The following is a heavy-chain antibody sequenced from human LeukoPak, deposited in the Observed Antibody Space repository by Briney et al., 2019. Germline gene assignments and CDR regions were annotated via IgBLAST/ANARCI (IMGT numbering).Heavy chain of an antibody. CDR1: GFTFGSSV. CDR3: AKAGYDFRTGYHRGFLDY. CDR2: IWFDGSIK. J-gene: IGHJ4*02. Sequence: GGSLRLSCAASGFTFGSSVMHWVRQAPGKGLEWVAVIWFDGSIKFYGDSVKGRFTVSRDNSKNTLYLQMNSLGAEDTAAYYCAKAGYDFRTGYHRGFLDYWGQGTLVTVSS. D-gene: IGHD3-3*01. V-gene: IGHV3-33*06.